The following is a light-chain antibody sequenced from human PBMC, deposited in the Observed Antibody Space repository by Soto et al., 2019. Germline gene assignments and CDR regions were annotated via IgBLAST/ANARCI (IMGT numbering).Light chain of an antibody. CDR2: EVS. CDR3: SSFAGSLYWV. Sequence: QSALTQPPSASGCPGQSVTISCTGTSSDVGGYNYVSWYQQHPGKAPKLMIYEVSKRPSGIPDRFSGSKSGNTASLTVSGLLAEDEADYYCSSFAGSLYWVFGGGTELTVL. CDR1: SSDVGGYNY. V-gene: IGLV2-8*01. J-gene: IGLJ3*02.